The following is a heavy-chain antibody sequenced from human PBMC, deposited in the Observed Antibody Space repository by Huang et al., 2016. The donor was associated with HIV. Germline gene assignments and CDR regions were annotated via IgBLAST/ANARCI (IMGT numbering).Heavy chain of an antibody. Sequence: QVQLVESGGGVVQPGRSLRLSCAASGFTFSRYAMHWVRQAPGKGLEWVAVISYDGSNKYSADSVKGRFTISRDNSKNTLYLEMNSLRAEDTAVYYCAREGLGFDAFDIWGQGTMVTVSS. CDR1: GFTFSRYA. J-gene: IGHJ3*02. CDR3: AREGLGFDAFDI. CDR2: ISYDGSNK. V-gene: IGHV3-30-3*01. D-gene: IGHD3-16*01.